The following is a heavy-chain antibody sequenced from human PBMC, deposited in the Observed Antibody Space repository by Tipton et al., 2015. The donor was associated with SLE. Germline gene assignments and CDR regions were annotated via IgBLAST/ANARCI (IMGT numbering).Heavy chain of an antibody. CDR3: ASQPLAPPNLRQGQQPSHWFDP. D-gene: IGHD6-13*01. CDR1: GYTFTGYY. V-gene: IGHV1-2*02. Sequence: QLVQSGAEVKKPGASVKVSCKASGYTFTGYYMHWVRQAPGQGLEWMGWINPNSGSTNYAQKFQGRVTMTRDTSISTAYMELSRLRSDDTAVYYWASQPLAPPNLRQGQQPSHWFDPWGQGTLVTVSS. CDR2: INPNSGST. J-gene: IGHJ5*02.